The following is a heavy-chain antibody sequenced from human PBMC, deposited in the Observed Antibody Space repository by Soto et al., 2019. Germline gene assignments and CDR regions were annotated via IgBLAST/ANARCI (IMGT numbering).Heavy chain of an antibody. J-gene: IGHJ4*02. Sequence: GGSLRLSCAASGFTFSSYSMNCVRQAPGKGLEWVSSISSSSSYIYYADSVKGRFTISRDNSKNTLYLQVNSLRGEDTAVYYCARDEEGVTDYWGQGTQVTVSS. CDR1: GFTFSSYS. V-gene: IGHV3-21*01. CDR3: ARDEEGVTDY. CDR2: ISSSSSYI. D-gene: IGHD4-4*01.